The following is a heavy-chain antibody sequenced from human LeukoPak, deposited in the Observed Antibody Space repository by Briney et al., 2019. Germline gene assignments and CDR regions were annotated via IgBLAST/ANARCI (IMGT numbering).Heavy chain of an antibody. CDR1: GYTFTSYW. CDR2: IYPGDSDT. D-gene: IGHD5-24*01. J-gene: IGHJ4*02. Sequence: GASVKVSCKASGYTFTSYWIGWVRQMPGKGLEWMGIIYPGDSDTRYSPSFQGQVTISADKSISTAYLQWSSLKASDTAMHYCARVDGYNLGLFDYWGQGTLVTVSS. CDR3: ARVDGYNLGLFDY. V-gene: IGHV5-51*01.